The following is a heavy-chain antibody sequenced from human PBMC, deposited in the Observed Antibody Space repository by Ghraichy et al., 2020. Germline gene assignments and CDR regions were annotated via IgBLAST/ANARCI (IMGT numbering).Heavy chain of an antibody. V-gene: IGHV4-34*01. CDR2: INDSGST. CDR3: ANGWSYYFDF. CDR1: GGSFSGYY. J-gene: IGHJ4*02. Sequence: SETLSLTCAVYGGSFSGYYWSWIRQPPGKGLEWIGEINDSGSTNYNPSLKSRVTISVDTSKKQFSLKLSSVTAADTAVFYCANGWSYYFDFWGQGTLVTVSS. D-gene: IGHD2-2*03.